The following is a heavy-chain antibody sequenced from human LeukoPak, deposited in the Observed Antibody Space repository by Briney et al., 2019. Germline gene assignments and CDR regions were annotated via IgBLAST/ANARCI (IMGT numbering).Heavy chain of an antibody. CDR3: ARAEITAAGVPFDY. Sequence: SETLSLTCAVYGESFSGYYWSWNRQPPGKGLEWIGEVNHSGSTNYNPSLKSRVTISVDTSKNQFSLKLSSVTAADAGVYYCARAEITAAGVPFDYWGQGTLVTVSS. CDR1: GESFSGYY. J-gene: IGHJ4*02. V-gene: IGHV4-34*01. CDR2: VNHSGST. D-gene: IGHD6-13*01.